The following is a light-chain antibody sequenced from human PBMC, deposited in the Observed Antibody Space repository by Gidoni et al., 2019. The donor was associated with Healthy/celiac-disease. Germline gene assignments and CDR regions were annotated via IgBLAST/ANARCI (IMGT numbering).Light chain of an antibody. V-gene: IGKV1-27*01. Sequence: DIQMTQSPSSLSASVGDRVTITCRASQGISNYLAWYQQKPGKVPKLLIYAASTLQSGVPSRCSGSGSGTDFTLTISSLQPEDVATYYCQKYNSAPPWTFXQXTKVEIK. J-gene: IGKJ1*01. CDR3: QKYNSAPPWT. CDR2: AAS. CDR1: QGISNY.